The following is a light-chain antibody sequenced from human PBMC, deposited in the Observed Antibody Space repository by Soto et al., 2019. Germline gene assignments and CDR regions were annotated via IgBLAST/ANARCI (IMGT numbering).Light chain of an antibody. J-gene: IGKJ1*01. CDR1: QSVSSK. Sequence: EIVLTQSPGTLSVCPGERATLSCRASQSVSSKLAWYQQKPGQAPRLLFYGASTGATGIPARFSGSGSETEFTLSISSLQSEDFAVYYCQQYNNWPGTFGQGTKVAIK. V-gene: IGKV3-15*01. CDR3: QQYNNWPGT. CDR2: GAS.